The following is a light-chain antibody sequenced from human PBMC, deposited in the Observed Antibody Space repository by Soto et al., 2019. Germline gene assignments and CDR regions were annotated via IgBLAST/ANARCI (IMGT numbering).Light chain of an antibody. J-gene: IGLJ3*02. CDR1: SSNIGAGYG. CDR3: AAWDDSLSSPV. CDR2: DNT. Sequence: QSVLTQPPSVSGAPGQRITISCSGTSSNIGAGYGVHWYQHLPGTAPKLLIFDNTNRPSGVPDRFSGSRSGTSASLAITGLQADDEGDYYCAAWDDSLSSPVFGGGTKLTVL. V-gene: IGLV1-40*01.